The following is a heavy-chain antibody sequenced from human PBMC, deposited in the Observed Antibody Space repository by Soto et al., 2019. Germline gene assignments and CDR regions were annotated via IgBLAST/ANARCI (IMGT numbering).Heavy chain of an antibody. Sequence: EVQLLESGGGLVQPGGSLRLSCAASGFTFSSYAMSWVRQAPGKGLEWVSAISGSGGSTYYADSVKGRFTISSDYSKNTLYLQMNRLRAEDTAVYYCAKDYGDYVPIDYWGQGTLVTVSS. D-gene: IGHD4-17*01. V-gene: IGHV3-23*01. CDR3: AKDYGDYVPIDY. CDR1: GFTFSSYA. CDR2: ISGSGGST. J-gene: IGHJ4*02.